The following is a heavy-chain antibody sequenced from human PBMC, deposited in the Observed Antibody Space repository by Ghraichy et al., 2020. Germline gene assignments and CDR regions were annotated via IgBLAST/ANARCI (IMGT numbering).Heavy chain of an antibody. CDR3: ARADIVVVPAATDYFDY. CDR1: GFTFSDYY. D-gene: IGHD2-2*01. V-gene: IGHV3-11*04. J-gene: IGHJ4*02. Sequence: GGSLRLSCAASGFTFSDYYMSWIRQAPGKGLEWVSYISSSGSTIYYADSVKGRFTISRDNAKNSLYLQMNSLRAEDTAVYYCARADIVVVPAATDYFDYWGQGTLVTVSS. CDR2: ISSSGSTI.